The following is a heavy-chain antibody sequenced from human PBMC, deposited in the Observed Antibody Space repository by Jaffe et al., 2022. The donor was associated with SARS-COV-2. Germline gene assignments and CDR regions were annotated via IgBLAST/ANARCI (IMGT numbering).Heavy chain of an antibody. CDR1: GGSFSGYY. CDR2: INHSGST. V-gene: IGHV4-34*01. CDR3: ARGVLDYYGSGSYSPPFDY. D-gene: IGHD3-10*01. J-gene: IGHJ4*02. Sequence: QVQLQQWGAGLLKPSETLSLTCAVYGGSFSGYYWSWIRQPPGKGLEWIGEINHSGSTNYNPSLKSRVTISVDTSKNQFSLKLSSVTAADTAVYYCARGVLDYYGSGSYSPPFDYWGQGTLVTVSS.